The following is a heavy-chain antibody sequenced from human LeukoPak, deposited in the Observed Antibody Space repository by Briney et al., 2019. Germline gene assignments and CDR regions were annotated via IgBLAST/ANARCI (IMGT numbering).Heavy chain of an antibody. CDR1: GGSIRSGGYS. CDR2: IYYSGST. Sequence: SETLSLTCTVSGGSIRSGGYSWSWIRQHPGKGLEWIGYIYYSGSTYYSPSLKSRVTISVDTSKNQFSLKLSSVTAADTAVYYCARDPDSSGYSLYFDYWGQGTLVTVSS. V-gene: IGHV4-31*03. J-gene: IGHJ4*02. CDR3: ARDPDSSGYSLYFDY. D-gene: IGHD3-22*01.